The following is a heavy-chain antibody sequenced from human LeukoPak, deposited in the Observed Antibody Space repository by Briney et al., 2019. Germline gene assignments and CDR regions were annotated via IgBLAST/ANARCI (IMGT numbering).Heavy chain of an antibody. Sequence: GGSLRLSCAASGFTFDDYAMHWVRQAPGKGLEWVSGISWNSGSIGYADSVKGRFTISRDNSKNTLYLQMNSLRAEDTALYYCAKDVKYNWNYIDYWGQGALVTVSS. CDR1: GFTFDDYA. CDR3: AKDVKYNWNYIDY. J-gene: IGHJ4*02. CDR2: ISWNSGSI. V-gene: IGHV3-9*01. D-gene: IGHD1-20*01.